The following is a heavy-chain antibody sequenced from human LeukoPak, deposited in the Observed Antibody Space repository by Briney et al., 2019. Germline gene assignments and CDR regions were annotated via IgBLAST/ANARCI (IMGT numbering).Heavy chain of an antibody. CDR1: GGTFSSYA. Sequence: GASVKVSCKASGGTFSSYAISWERQAPGQGLEWMGGIIPIFGTANYAQKFQGRVTITADESTSTAYMELSSLRSEDTAVYYCASTRGYSYGTHDYWGQGTLVTVSS. D-gene: IGHD5-18*01. CDR3: ASTRGYSYGTHDY. CDR2: IIPIFGTA. V-gene: IGHV1-69*13. J-gene: IGHJ4*02.